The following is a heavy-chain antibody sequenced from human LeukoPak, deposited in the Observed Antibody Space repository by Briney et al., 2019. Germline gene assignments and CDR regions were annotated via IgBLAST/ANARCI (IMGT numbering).Heavy chain of an antibody. CDR1: GGSISSSSYY. J-gene: IGHJ4*02. V-gene: IGHV4-39*07. D-gene: IGHD3-16*01. CDR3: ARGFMGANFDY. CDR2: IYYSGST. Sequence: SETLSLTCTVSGGSISSSSYYWGWIRQPPGKGLEWIGSIYYSGSTYYNPSLKSRVTISVDTSKNQFSLRLSSVTAADTAVYYCARGFMGANFDYWGQGTLVTVSS.